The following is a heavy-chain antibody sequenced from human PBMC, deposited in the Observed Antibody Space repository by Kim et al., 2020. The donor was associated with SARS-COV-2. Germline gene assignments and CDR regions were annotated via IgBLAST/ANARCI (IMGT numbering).Heavy chain of an antibody. CDR1: GGSISSYY. CDR3: ARGGGDYFDY. D-gene: IGHD4-17*01. V-gene: IGHV4-59*01. J-gene: IGHJ4*02. Sequence: SETLSLTCSVSGGSISSYYWSWIRQPPGKGLEWIGYIYYSGSTNYNPSLQSRVTISVDTSKNQFSLKLSSVTAADTAVYYCARGGGDYFDYWGRGTLVTVSS. CDR2: IYYSGST.